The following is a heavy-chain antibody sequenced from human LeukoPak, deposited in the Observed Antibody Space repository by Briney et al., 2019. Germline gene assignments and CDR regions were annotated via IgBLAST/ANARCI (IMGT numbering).Heavy chain of an antibody. J-gene: IGHJ2*01. CDR3: ARSMAVAGRSYWYFDL. Sequence: KPGGSLRLSCAASGFTFSSYSMNWVRQAPGKGLEWVSSISSSSSYIYYADSVKGRFTISRDNAKNSLYLQMNSLRAEDTAVYYWARSMAVAGRSYWYFDLWGRGTLVTVSS. D-gene: IGHD6-19*01. V-gene: IGHV3-21*01. CDR2: ISSSSSYI. CDR1: GFTFSSYS.